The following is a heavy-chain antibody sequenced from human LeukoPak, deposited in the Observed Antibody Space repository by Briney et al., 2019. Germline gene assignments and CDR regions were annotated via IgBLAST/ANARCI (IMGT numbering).Heavy chain of an antibody. CDR2: IYHSGST. D-gene: IGHD1-7*01. V-gene: IGHV4-38-2*02. CDR3: ARDITGTTN. J-gene: IGHJ4*02. CDR1: GYSISSGYY. Sequence: SETLSLTCTVSGYSISSGYYWGWIRQPPGKGLEWIGSIYHSGSTYYNPSLKSRVTISVDTSKSQFSLKLSSVTAADTAVYYCARDITGTTNWGQGTLVTVSS.